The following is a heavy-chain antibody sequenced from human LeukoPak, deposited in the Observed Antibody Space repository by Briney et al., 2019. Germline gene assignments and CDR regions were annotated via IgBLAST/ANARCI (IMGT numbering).Heavy chain of an antibody. CDR2: ISNDGSHE. Sequence: GGSLRLSCAASGFTFSTFPMHWVRQAPGKGLQWVAVISNDGSHEYYRHSVKGRFTISRDNSQNTLFLQMNSLTIKDTAVYYCGRGAGTMVYYIYVWGNGTTVTVSS. V-gene: IGHV3-30*10. CDR3: GRGAGTMVYYIYV. D-gene: IGHD1-7*01. CDR1: GFTFSTFP. J-gene: IGHJ6*03.